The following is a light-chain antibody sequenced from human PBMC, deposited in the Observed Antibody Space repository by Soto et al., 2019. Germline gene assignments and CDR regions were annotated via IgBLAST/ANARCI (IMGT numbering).Light chain of an antibody. CDR3: QQAYSFPFT. CDR1: QDISRW. V-gene: IGKV1D-12*01. CDR2: VAS. J-gene: IGKJ4*01. Sequence: DIQMTQSPSSVSASVGDRVTITCRASQDISRWLAWFQQHPGKAPKLLIYVASTLQSGVPSRFSGDGSGTDFTLTISSLQPEDFATYYCQQAYSFPFTLGGGTKVDIK.